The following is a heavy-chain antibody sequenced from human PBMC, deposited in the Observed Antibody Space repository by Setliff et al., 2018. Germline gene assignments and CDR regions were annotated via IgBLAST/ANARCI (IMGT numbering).Heavy chain of an antibody. CDR2: VYYSGTT. CDR1: GGSISTYY. CDR3: ARSLGSGSYYNSRPFYSDY. D-gene: IGHD3-10*01. Sequence: SETLSLTCTVSGGSISTYYWSWIRQTPVKGLEWIGYVYYSGTTNYNPLFKSRVTISVDRPKNQFSLKLSSVTAADTAVYFCARSLGSGSYYNSRPFYSDYWGQGTLVTVSS. V-gene: IGHV4-59*08. J-gene: IGHJ4*02.